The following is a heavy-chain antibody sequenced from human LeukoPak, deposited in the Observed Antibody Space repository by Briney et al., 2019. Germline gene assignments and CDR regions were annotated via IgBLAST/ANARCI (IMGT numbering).Heavy chain of an antibody. CDR1: GFTFSSYA. CDR2: ISGRGGST. V-gene: IGHV3-23*01. J-gene: IGHJ1*01. CDR3: AKDNLGTMIVVIQH. Sequence: GGSLRLSCAASGFTFSSYAMSWVRQAPGKGLEWVSAISGRGGSTYYADPVKGRFTISRDNSKNTLYLQMNRLRAEDTAVYYCAKDNLGTMIVVIQHWGQRSLVTVSS. D-gene: IGHD3-22*01.